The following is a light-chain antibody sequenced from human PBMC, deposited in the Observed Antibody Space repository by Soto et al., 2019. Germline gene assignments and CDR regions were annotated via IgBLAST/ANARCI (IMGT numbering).Light chain of an antibody. CDR3: QHYNNWWT. CDR1: QRVNSN. V-gene: IGKV3-15*01. CDR2: GAS. J-gene: IGKJ1*01. Sequence: EIVLTQSPGTLSLSAGERATLSCRASQRVNSNVAWYQQKPGQSPRLLIYGASTRATGIPARFSGSGSGTEITLTISSLQSEDFAVYYCQHYNNWWTFGQGTKVDIK.